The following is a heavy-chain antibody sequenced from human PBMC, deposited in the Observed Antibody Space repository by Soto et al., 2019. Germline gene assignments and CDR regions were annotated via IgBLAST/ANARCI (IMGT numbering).Heavy chain of an antibody. V-gene: IGHV4-61*01. J-gene: IGHJ4*02. CDR2: VYHTGRT. CDR3: ARDFAYFDY. D-gene: IGHD3-3*01. CDR1: GGSFKSGSYS. Sequence: PSETLSLTCTVSGGSFKSGSYSWSWIRQPPGKGLEWIGYVYHTGRTSYSPSLKSRVPISMDTSKNQFSLNLDSVTAADTAVYFCARDFAYFDYWGQGTQVTVSS.